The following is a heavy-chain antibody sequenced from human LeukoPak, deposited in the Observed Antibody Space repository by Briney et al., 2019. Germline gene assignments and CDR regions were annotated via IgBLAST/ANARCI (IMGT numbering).Heavy chain of an antibody. Sequence: SETLSRTRTVSGGSISSYYLSWIRQPPGKGLEWIGYIYYSGSTNYNPSLKSRVTISVDTSKNQFSLKLSSVTAADTAVYYCASTLSLNTRIFDSFDIWGQGPMVTVS. CDR2: IYYSGST. CDR1: GGSISSYY. D-gene: IGHD2-15*01. V-gene: IGHV4-59*08. J-gene: IGHJ3*02. CDR3: ASTLSLNTRIFDSFDI.